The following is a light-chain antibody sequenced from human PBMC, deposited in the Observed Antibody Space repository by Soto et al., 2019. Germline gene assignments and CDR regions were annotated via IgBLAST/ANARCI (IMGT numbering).Light chain of an antibody. V-gene: IGKV1-5*01. J-gene: IGKJ1*01. CDR1: QSVGYW. CDR2: DAS. CDR3: QQYYSSWT. Sequence: DTRMTQWPSTLSASVGERVTVACRARQSVGYWLAWYQQKPGKAPQFLIYDASNLHDGVPSSFSGSGSGTELTLTTSGLQPDDFASYYCQQYYSSWTFGQGTKVE.